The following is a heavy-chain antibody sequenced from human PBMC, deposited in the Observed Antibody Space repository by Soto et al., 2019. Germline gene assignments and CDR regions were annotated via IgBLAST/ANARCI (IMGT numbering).Heavy chain of an antibody. CDR1: GGTISSYA. V-gene: IGHV1-69*13. Sequence: ASVKVSCKASGGTISSYAISWVRQAPGQGLEWMGGIIPIFGTANYAQKFQGRVTITADESTSTAYMELSSLRSEDTAVYYCARGYYYDSSGYYEYAFDIWGQGTMVTVSS. CDR2: IIPIFGTA. D-gene: IGHD3-22*01. J-gene: IGHJ3*02. CDR3: ARGYYYDSSGYYEYAFDI.